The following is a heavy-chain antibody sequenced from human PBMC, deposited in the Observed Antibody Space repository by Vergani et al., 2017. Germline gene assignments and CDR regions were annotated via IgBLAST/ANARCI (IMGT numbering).Heavy chain of an antibody. CDR1: GFTFSSYA. Sequence: EVQLLESGGGLVQPGGSLRLSCAASGFTFSSYAMSWVRQAPGKGLEWVSAISGSGGSTYYADSVKGRFTISRDNSKNTLYLQMNSLRAEDTAVYYCAKDSPVTAMAARACGMDVWGQGTTVTVSS. V-gene: IGHV3-23*01. D-gene: IGHD5-18*01. J-gene: IGHJ6*02. CDR2: ISGSGGST. CDR3: AKDSPVTAMAARACGMDV.